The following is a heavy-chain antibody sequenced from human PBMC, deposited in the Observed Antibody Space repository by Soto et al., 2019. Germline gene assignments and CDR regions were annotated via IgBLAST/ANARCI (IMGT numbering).Heavy chain of an antibody. Sequence: WILKTPGKGLVWVSFINSDGSTTTYADSVKGRFTISRDNAKDTVYLQMSSLRVDVSAVYYWARHRPYAPGYRGQGILVTRSS. J-gene: IGHJ4*01. CDR3: ARHRPYAPGY. V-gene: IGHV3-74*01. CDR2: INSDGSTT.